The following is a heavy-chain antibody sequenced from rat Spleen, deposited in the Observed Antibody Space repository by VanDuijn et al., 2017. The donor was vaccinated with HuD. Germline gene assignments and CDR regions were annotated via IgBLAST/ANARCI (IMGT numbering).Heavy chain of an antibody. CDR2: ISYGDSSGHSST. Sequence: EVQLVESDGGLVQPGRSLKLSCAASGFTFSDYYMAWVRQAPTKGLEWVATISYGDSSGHSSTYSPDSVKGRFTVSRDNAKSTLSLQMDSLRSEDTATYYCARAGYLRDWYFDFWGPGTMVTVSS. CDR3: ARAGYLRDWYFDF. V-gene: IGHV5-29*01. J-gene: IGHJ1*01. CDR1: GFTFSDYY. D-gene: IGHD2-2*01.